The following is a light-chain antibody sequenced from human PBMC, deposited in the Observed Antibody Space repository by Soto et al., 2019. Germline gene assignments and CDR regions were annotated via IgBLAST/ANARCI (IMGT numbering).Light chain of an antibody. CDR1: SSDVGTYNY. CDR2: DVT. Sequence: QSALTQPRSVSGSPGQSVTISCTGTSSDVGTYNYVSWYQHLPGRAPKLIIYDVTNRPSGISYRFSASKSGRTASLTISGLQAEDEADYYCSSYSSSITHVVFGGGTKVTVL. CDR3: SSYSSSITHVV. V-gene: IGLV2-14*03. J-gene: IGLJ2*01.